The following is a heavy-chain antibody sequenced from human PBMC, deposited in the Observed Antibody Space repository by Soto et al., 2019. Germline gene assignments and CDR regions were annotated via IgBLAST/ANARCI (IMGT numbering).Heavy chain of an antibody. Sequence: EVQLLESGGGLVQPGGSLRLSCAASGFTFSSYAMSWVRQAPGKGLEWVSAISGSGGSTYYADSVKGRFTISRDNSKNTLYLEMTSLRAEDTAVYYCAILSGSYPYGVDYWGQGTLVTVSS. D-gene: IGHD1-26*01. CDR3: AILSGSYPYGVDY. V-gene: IGHV3-23*01. J-gene: IGHJ4*02. CDR1: GFTFSSYA. CDR2: ISGSGGST.